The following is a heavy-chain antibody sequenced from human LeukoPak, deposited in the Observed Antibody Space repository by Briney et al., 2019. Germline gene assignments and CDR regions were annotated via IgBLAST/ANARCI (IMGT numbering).Heavy chain of an antibody. V-gene: IGHV2-5*02. CDR3: AHRRVVGATFFAFDI. CDR2: IYWDDDK. J-gene: IGHJ3*02. D-gene: IGHD1-26*01. Sequence: TLSLTCTVSGGSISSHYWSWIRQPPGKALEWLALIYWDDDKYYSPSLKSRLTITKDTSKNQVVLTMTNMDPVDTATYYCAHRRVVGATFFAFDIWGQGTMVTVSS. CDR1: GGSISSHYWS.